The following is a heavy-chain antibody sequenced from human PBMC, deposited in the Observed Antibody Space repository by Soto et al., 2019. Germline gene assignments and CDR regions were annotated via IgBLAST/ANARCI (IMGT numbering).Heavy chain of an antibody. CDR3: ARSSGEYYYYYGMDV. CDR2: IYYSGST. V-gene: IGHV4-39*01. J-gene: IGHJ6*02. CDR1: GGSISSSSYY. D-gene: IGHD3-3*01. Sequence: QLQLQESGPGLVKPSETLSLTCTVSGGSISSSSYYWGWIRQPPGKGLEWIGSIYYSGSTYYNPSLKSRVTISVDTSKNQFSLKLSSVTAADTAVYYCARSSGEYYYYYGMDVWGQGTTVTVSS.